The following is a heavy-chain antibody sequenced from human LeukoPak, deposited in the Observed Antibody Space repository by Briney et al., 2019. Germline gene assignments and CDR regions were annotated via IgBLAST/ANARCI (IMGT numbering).Heavy chain of an antibody. CDR3: ASQRYNWNNLFDF. J-gene: IGHJ4*02. D-gene: IGHD1/OR15-1a*01. V-gene: IGHV3-21*01. Sequence: GGSLRLSCAASGFTFSSYSMNWVRQTLGKGLEWVSSISATSSYIYYADSARGRFTISRDNAKNSLYLQMNSLRAEDTAVYYCASQRYNWNNLFDFWGQGTLVTVSS. CDR2: ISATSSYI. CDR1: GFTFSSYS.